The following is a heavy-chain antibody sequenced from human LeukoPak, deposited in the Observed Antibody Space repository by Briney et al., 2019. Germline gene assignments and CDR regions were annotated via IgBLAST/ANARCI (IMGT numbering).Heavy chain of an antibody. J-gene: IGHJ4*02. V-gene: IGHV3-21*01. Sequence: SGGSLRLSCAASGFTFSSYSMNWVRQAPGKGLEWVSSISSSSSYIYYADSVKGRFTISRDNAKNSLYLQMNSLRAEDTAVYYCARVWDYPKSGFDYWGQGTLVTVSS. D-gene: IGHD1-7*01. CDR2: ISSSSSYI. CDR3: ARVWDYPKSGFDY. CDR1: GFTFSSYS.